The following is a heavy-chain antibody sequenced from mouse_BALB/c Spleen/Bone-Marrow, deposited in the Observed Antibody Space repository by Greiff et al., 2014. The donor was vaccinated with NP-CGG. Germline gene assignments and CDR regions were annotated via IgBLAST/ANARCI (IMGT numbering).Heavy chain of an antibody. CDR3: TTLARNYFDY. D-gene: IGHD3-1*01. V-gene: IGHV1-5*01. CDR2: IYPGNSDT. J-gene: IGHJ2*01. Sequence: EVKLVESGTVLARPGASVKMSCKASGYTFTSYWMHWVKQRPGQGLEWIGTIYPGNSDTTYNQKFKGKAKLTAVTSTSTAYMELSGLTNEDSAVYYCTTLARNYFDYWGQGTTLTVSS. CDR1: GYTFTSYW.